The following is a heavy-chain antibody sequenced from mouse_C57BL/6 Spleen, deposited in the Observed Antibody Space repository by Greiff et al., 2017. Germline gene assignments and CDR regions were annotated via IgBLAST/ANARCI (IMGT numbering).Heavy chain of an antibody. J-gene: IGHJ3*01. D-gene: IGHD2-4*01. CDR2: IDPETGGT. Sequence: VQLQQSGAELVRPGASVTLSCKASGYTFTDYEMHWVKQTPVHGLEWIGAIDPETGGTAYNQKFKGKAILTADKSSSTAYMELRSLTSEDSAVYYCTRRRQDILMITTEGFAYWGQGTLVTVSA. CDR1: GYTFTDYE. V-gene: IGHV1-15*01. CDR3: TRRRQDILMITTEGFAY.